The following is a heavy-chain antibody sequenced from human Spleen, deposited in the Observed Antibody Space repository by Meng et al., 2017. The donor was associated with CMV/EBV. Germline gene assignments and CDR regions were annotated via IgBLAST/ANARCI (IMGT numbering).Heavy chain of an antibody. V-gene: IGHV1-18*01. CDR1: GYSFSTFG. CDR3: ARESERFGELYDY. Sequence: QRVQSGAGVEKPGASVKVSCKASGYSFSTFGISWVRQVPGQRLEWVGWSSTRYGQTRYAQNLQGRVILSTDTSTNTAYMTLRDLTFDDTAVYFCARESERFGELYDYWGQGTLVTVSS. CDR2: SSTRYGQT. J-gene: IGHJ4*02. D-gene: IGHD3-10*01.